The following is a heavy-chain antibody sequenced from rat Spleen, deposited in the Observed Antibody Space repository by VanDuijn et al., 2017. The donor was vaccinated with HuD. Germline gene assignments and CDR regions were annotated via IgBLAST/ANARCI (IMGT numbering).Heavy chain of an antibody. D-gene: IGHD1-4*01. CDR2: ISYDGGST. J-gene: IGHJ3*01. Sequence: EVQLVESDGGLVQPGGSLKLSCAASGFTCSDYYMAWVRQAPTKGLEWVATISYDGGSTYYRDSVKGRFTISRANAEHTQYLQMDSLRSEDTATYYCATAGARVSRFAYWGQGTLVTVSS. CDR3: ATAGARVSRFAY. V-gene: IGHV5-20*01. CDR1: GFTCSDYY.